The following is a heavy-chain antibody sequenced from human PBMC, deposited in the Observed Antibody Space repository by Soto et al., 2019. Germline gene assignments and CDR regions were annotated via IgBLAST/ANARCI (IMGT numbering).Heavy chain of an antibody. Sequence: QVQLVQSGAEVKKPGASVKVSCKASGYTFTSYGISWVRQAPGQGLEWMGWISAYNGNTNYAQKLQGRVTMTTDTSTSTAYMELRGLGSDDTAGYYCARDHPAIVVVPAAMDYWGQGTLVTVSS. D-gene: IGHD2-2*01. CDR2: ISAYNGNT. V-gene: IGHV1-18*01. J-gene: IGHJ4*02. CDR1: GYTFTSYG. CDR3: ARDHPAIVVVPAAMDY.